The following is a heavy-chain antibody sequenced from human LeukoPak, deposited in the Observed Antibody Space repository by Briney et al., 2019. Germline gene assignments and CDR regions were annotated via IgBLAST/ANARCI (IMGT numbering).Heavy chain of an antibody. CDR3: AIRIAAAGIGGIDY. Sequence: PSETLSLTCTVSGGSISSSSYYWGWIRQPPGKGLEWIGSIYYSGSTYYNPSLKSRVTISVDTSKNQFSLKLSSVTAADTAVYYCAIRIAAAGIGGIDYWGQGTLVTVSS. CDR1: GGSISSSSYY. CDR2: IYYSGST. V-gene: IGHV4-39*07. D-gene: IGHD6-13*01. J-gene: IGHJ4*02.